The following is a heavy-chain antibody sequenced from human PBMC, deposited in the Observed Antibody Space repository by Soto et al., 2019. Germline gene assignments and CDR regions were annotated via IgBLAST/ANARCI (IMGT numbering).Heavy chain of an antibody. V-gene: IGHV4-39*01. D-gene: IGHD2-15*01. J-gene: IGHJ3*02. CDR3: ARHESVVVVTAARALDI. Sequence: QLQLQESGPGLVKPSETLSLTCSVSGGSISSGSHYWVWIRQPPVKGLECIGSIYHNGDTHYNPSLKSRVTISVDTSKNQFSMKLNSVTAADTAVYYCARHESVVVVTAARALDIWGQGTMVIVSS. CDR2: IYHNGDT. CDR1: GGSISSGSHY.